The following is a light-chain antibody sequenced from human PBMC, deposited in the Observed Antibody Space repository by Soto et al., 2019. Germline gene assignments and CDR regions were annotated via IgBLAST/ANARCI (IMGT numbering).Light chain of an antibody. CDR2: GAT. CDR3: QQRSNPPT. CDR1: QSVSSY. V-gene: IGKV3-11*01. Sequence: EIVLTQSPATLSLSPGERATLSCRASQSVSSYLAWYQQKPGQPPRLLIYGATTRATGIPARFSGSGSGTDFTLTISSLEPEDFAVYYCQQRSNPPTFGGGTKVDIK. J-gene: IGKJ4*01.